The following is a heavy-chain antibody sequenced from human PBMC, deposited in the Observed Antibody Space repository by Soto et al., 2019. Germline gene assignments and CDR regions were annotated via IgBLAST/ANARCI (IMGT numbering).Heavy chain of an antibody. CDR3: ARETNPYTDSSHAFDI. Sequence: EVQLVESGGGLVKPGGSLRLSCAASGFTFSSYSMNWVRQAPGKGLEWVSSVSSTGSFIYYADPVKGRFTISRDNAQSSLSLQMSRLRVEDTAVYYCARETNPYTDSSHAFDIWGKGTMVTVSS. J-gene: IGHJ3*02. CDR1: GFTFSSYS. CDR2: VSSTGSFI. V-gene: IGHV3-21*01. D-gene: IGHD2-2*02.